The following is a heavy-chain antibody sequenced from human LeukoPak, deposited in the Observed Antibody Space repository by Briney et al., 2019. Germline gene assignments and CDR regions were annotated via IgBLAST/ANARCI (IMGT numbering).Heavy chain of an antibody. J-gene: IGHJ4*02. D-gene: IGHD6-25*01. CDR1: GGTFSSYA. CDR3: ARPSDYGSGSAFDY. CDR2: IIPIFGIA. Sequence: SVKVSCKASGGTFSSYAISWVRQAPGQGLEWMGRIIPIFGIANYAQKFQGRVTITADKSTSTAYMELSSLRSEDTAVYYCARPSDYGSGSAFDYWGQGTLVTVSS. V-gene: IGHV1-69*04.